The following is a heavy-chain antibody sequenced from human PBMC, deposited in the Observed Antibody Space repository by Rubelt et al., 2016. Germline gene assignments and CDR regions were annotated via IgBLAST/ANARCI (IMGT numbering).Heavy chain of an antibody. CDR2: MYYRGNT. D-gene: IGHD5-18*01. CDR1: GDSINRHY. CDR3: ATPRGYNYGFDP. J-gene: IGHJ5*02. Sequence: VQLQESGPGLVKPSETLSLTCTVSGDSINRHYWSWIRQSPGKGLEWIGYMYYRGNTNYNPSLKSRVTFSLDTSKNQFSLKLNSVTAADTAVYYCATPRGYNYGFDPWGQGTLVTVSS. V-gene: IGHV4-59*11.